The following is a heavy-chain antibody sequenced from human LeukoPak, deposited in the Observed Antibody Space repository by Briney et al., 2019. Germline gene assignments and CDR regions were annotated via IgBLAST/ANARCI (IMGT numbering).Heavy chain of an antibody. V-gene: IGHV1-2*02. D-gene: IGHD4-17*01. CDR3: ASTTVTTGRTYYYYGMDV. CDR2: INPNSGGT. Sequence: SSVKVSCKASGYTFNGYYMHWVRQAPGQGLEWMGWINPNSGGTNYAQKFQGRVTMTRDTSISTAYMELSRLRSDDTAVYYCASTTVTTGRTYYYYGMDVWGQGTTVTVSS. J-gene: IGHJ6*02. CDR1: GYTFNGYY.